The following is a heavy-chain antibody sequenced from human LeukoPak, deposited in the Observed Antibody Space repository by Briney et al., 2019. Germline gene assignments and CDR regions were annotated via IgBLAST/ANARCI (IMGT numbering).Heavy chain of an antibody. V-gene: IGHV4-34*01. CDR2: INHSGST. J-gene: IGHJ4*02. Sequence: PSETLSLTCAVYGGSFSGYYWSWLRQPPGKGLEWIGEINHSGSTNYNPSLKSRVTISVDTSKNQFSLKLSSVTAADTAVYYCATRSSGYYHDYWGQGTLVTVSS. CDR1: GGSFSGYY. D-gene: IGHD3-22*01. CDR3: ATRSSGYYHDY.